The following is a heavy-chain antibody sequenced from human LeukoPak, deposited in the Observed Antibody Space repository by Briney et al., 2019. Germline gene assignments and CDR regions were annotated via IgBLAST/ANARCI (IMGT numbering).Heavy chain of an antibody. J-gene: IGHJ4*02. CDR2: IYYSGST. CDR3: ARAAYCGGDCYLFDY. V-gene: IGHV4-39*01. Sequence: SETLSLTCTVSSDSIYSSNYYWGWIRQPPGKGLEWIGSIYYSGSTYYNSSLKSRVTISVDTSKNQFSLKLSPLTAADTAVYYCARAAYCGGDCYLFDYWGQGTLVTVSS. CDR1: SDSIYSSNYY. D-gene: IGHD2-21*02.